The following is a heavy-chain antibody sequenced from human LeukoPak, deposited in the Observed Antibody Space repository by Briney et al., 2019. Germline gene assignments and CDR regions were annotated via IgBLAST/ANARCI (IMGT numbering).Heavy chain of an antibody. V-gene: IGHV3-30-3*01. D-gene: IGHD3-10*01. J-gene: IGHJ4*02. CDR1: GFTFSSYA. Sequence: GRSLRLSCAASGFTFSSYAMHWGRQAPGKGLEWVAVISYEGSNKYYADSVKGRFTISRDNSKNTLYLQMNSLRAEDTAVYYCARGRGRYYFDYWGQGTLVTVSS. CDR2: ISYEGSNK. CDR3: ARGRGRYYFDY.